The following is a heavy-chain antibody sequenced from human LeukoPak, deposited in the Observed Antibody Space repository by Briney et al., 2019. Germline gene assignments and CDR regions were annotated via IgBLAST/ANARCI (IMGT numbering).Heavy chain of an antibody. D-gene: IGHD3-22*01. Sequence: EPGGSLRLSCAASGFTFEDYAMYWVRQAPGKGLEWVSGISWNSDSIGYADSVKGRFTISRDNARNSLYLQMTSLKSEDTALYYCAKGPLYYYDSTGRIDYWGQGTLVTVSS. J-gene: IGHJ4*02. V-gene: IGHV3-9*01. CDR1: GFTFEDYA. CDR2: ISWNSDSI. CDR3: AKGPLYYYDSTGRIDY.